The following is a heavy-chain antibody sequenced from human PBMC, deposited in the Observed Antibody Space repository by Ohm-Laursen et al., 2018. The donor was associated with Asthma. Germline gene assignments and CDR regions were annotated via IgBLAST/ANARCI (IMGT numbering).Heavy chain of an antibody. V-gene: IGHV4-30-4*01. Sequence: SQTLSLTCTVSGGSIGSDDYYWSWIRQPPGKGLEWIGYIYHSVSTYYSPSLKSRVAISGDTSKNQFSLKLSFVTAADTAVYYCARDDYSDHGMDVWGQGTTVTVSS. CDR1: GGSIGSDDYY. D-gene: IGHD4-11*01. CDR2: IYHSVST. CDR3: ARDDYSDHGMDV. J-gene: IGHJ6*02.